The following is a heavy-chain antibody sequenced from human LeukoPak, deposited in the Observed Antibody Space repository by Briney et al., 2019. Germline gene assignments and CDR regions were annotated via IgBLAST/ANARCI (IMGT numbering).Heavy chain of an antibody. CDR3: ARHGPNYYDSSGYHPKFDY. Sequence: SETLSLTCTVSGGSISRYYWSWIRQPPGKGLEWIGYIYYSGSTNYNPSLKSRVTISVDTSKNQFSLKLSSVTAADTAVYYCARHGPNYYDSSGYHPKFDYWGQGTLVTVSS. CDR2: IYYSGST. V-gene: IGHV4-59*08. J-gene: IGHJ4*02. CDR1: GGSISRYY. D-gene: IGHD3-22*01.